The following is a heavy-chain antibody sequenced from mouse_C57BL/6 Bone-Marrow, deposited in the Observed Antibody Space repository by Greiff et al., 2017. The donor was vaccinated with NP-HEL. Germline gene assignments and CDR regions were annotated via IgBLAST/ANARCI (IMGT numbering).Heavy chain of an antibody. CDR3: ARGWMLYGSRSGFAY. V-gene: IGHV5-4*03. Sequence: EVKLMESGGGLVKPGGSLKLSCAASGFTFSSYAMSWVRQTPEKRLEWVATISDGGSYTYYPDDVKGRFTISRDNAKNNLYLQMSHLKSEDTAMYYCARGWMLYGSRSGFAYWGQGTLVTVSA. CDR2: ISDGGSYT. J-gene: IGHJ3*01. D-gene: IGHD1-1*01. CDR1: GFTFSSYA.